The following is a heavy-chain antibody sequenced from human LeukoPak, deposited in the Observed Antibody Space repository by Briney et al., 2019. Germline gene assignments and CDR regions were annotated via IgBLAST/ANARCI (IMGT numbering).Heavy chain of an antibody. J-gene: IGHJ6*03. CDR2: ISSSSTI. Sequence: GGSLRLSCAASGFTFSSYSMNWVRQAPGKGLEWVSYISSSSTIYYSDSVKGRFTISRDNAKNSLYLQMNSLRTEDTAVYYCARDGGITLVRVIIMGDYYYYYMDVWGRGTTVTVSS. V-gene: IGHV3-48*04. CDR3: ARDGGITLVRVIIMGDYYYYYMDV. D-gene: IGHD3-10*01. CDR1: GFTFSSYS.